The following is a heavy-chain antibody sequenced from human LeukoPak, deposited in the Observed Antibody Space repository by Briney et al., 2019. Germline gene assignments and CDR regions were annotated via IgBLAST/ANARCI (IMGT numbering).Heavy chain of an antibody. Sequence: SETLSLTCTVSGGSIGSFYWSWIRQPPGKGLEWIGYIYSSGRANYNPSLKSRLTISVDTSENQFSLKLTSVTAADTAVYYCARDYGGKFDYWGQGTLVTVSS. V-gene: IGHV4-59*01. CDR1: GGSIGSFY. D-gene: IGHD4-23*01. J-gene: IGHJ4*02. CDR3: ARDYGGKFDY. CDR2: IYSSGRA.